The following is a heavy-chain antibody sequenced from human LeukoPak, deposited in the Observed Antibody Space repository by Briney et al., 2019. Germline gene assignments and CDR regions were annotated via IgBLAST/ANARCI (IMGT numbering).Heavy chain of an antibody. D-gene: IGHD3-22*01. Sequence: SETLSLTCTVSGGSISSSSYYWGWIRQPPGKGLEWIGSIYYSGSTYYNPSLKSRVTISVDTSKNQFSLKLSSVTAADTAVCYCARNYYDSSGYYYHRAFDIWGQGTMVTVSS. V-gene: IGHV4-39*07. J-gene: IGHJ3*02. CDR2: IYYSGST. CDR1: GGSISSSSYY. CDR3: ARNYYDSSGYYYHRAFDI.